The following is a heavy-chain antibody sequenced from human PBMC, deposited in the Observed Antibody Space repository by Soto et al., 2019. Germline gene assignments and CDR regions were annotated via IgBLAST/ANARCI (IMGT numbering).Heavy chain of an antibody. CDR2: IYYNDDR. Sequence: QITLQESGPTLVKPTQTLTLTCTFSGFSFTTAGVAVGWIRQNPGGALEWLTLIYYNDDRRFSPSLKTRLTITGDTSKNQVVLSLTNVDPGDTATYFCAHSDGGYEIIYFDFWGQGIPVTVSS. V-gene: IGHV2-5*01. CDR3: AHSDGGYEIIYFDF. CDR1: GFSFTTAGVA. D-gene: IGHD5-12*01. J-gene: IGHJ4*02.